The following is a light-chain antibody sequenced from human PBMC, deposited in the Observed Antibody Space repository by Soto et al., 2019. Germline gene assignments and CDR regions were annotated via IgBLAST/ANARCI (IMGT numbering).Light chain of an antibody. Sequence: QSALTQPASVSGSPGQSITISCTGTSSDVGSYNLVSWYQHHPGKAPKLLIYEGIKWPSGVSTRFSGSKSGNTASLTISGLQAVDEADYYCCSYAGANTYVFGTGTKLTVL. J-gene: IGLJ1*01. CDR3: CSYAGANTYV. CDR1: SSDVGSYNL. CDR2: EGI. V-gene: IGLV2-23*01.